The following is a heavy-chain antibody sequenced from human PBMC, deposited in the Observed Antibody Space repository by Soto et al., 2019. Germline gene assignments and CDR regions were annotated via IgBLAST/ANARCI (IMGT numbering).Heavy chain of an antibody. CDR3: ARDVVVAAPYYLYYGMDV. CDR1: GGSIVNRGDC. CDR2: IDDRGST. Sequence: SPTLPVPSTVSGGSIVNRGDCRSLNRQPPGKGLEWIGYIDDRGSTNYSPSLKSRVTISVDTSKNQFSLKLSSVTAADSAVDYCARDVVVAAPYYLYYGMDVWGQGPTGTVSS. J-gene: IGHJ6*01. V-gene: IGHV4-61*08. D-gene: IGHD2-15*01.